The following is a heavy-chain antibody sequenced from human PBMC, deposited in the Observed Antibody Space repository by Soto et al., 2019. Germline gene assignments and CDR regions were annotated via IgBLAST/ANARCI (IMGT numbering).Heavy chain of an antibody. CDR3: ANIYDSSGYYYFDY. CDR2: ISGSGGST. Sequence: EVQLLESGGGLVQPGGSLRLSCAASGFTFSSYAMSWVRQAPGKGLEWVAAISGSGGSTYYADSVKARFTIARDNSKNTLYLPMNSLRAEDTAVYSCANIYDSSGYYYFDYWGQGTLVTVSS. CDR1: GFTFSSYA. D-gene: IGHD3-22*01. J-gene: IGHJ4*02. V-gene: IGHV3-23*01.